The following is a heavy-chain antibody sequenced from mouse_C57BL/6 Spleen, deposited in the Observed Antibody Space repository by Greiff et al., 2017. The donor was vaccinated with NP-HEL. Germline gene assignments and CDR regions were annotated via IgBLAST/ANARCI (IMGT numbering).Heavy chain of an antibody. J-gene: IGHJ4*01. CDR2: ILPGSGST. Sequence: VQLQQSGAELMKPGASVKLSCKATGYTFTGYWIEWVKQRPGHGLEWIGEILPGSGSTNYNEKFKGKATFTADTSSNTAYMQLSSLTTEDSAIYDCAKERGVYYGYDRDAMDYWGQGTSVTVSS. CDR3: AKERGVYYGYDRDAMDY. CDR1: GYTFTGYW. D-gene: IGHD2-2*01. V-gene: IGHV1-9*01.